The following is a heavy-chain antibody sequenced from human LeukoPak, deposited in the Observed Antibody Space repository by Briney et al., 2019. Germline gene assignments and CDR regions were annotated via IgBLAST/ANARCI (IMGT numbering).Heavy chain of an antibody. D-gene: IGHD5-24*01. CDR3: ARVRGRWLQSSLGYFDY. CDR1: GGSFSGYY. Sequence: SETLSLTCAVYGGSFSGYYWSWIRQPPGKGLEWIGEINHSGSTNYNPSLKSRVTISVDTSKNQFSLKLSSVTAADTAVYYCARVRGRWLQSSLGYFDYWGQGTLVTVSS. V-gene: IGHV4-34*01. J-gene: IGHJ4*02. CDR2: INHSGST.